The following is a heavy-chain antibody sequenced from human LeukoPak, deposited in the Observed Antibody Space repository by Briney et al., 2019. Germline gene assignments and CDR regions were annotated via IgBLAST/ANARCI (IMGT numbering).Heavy chain of an antibody. CDR1: GGSITGYY. CDR2: IYHSGST. J-gene: IGHJ4*02. CDR3: ASDSSGYYDFDY. D-gene: IGHD3-22*01. Sequence: SETLSLTCTVSGGSITGYYWSWIRQPPGKGLEWIGSIYHSGSTYYNPSLKSRLTISVDTSKNQFFLNLSSVTAADTAVYYCASDSSGYYDFDYWGQGTLVTVSS. V-gene: IGHV4-38-2*02.